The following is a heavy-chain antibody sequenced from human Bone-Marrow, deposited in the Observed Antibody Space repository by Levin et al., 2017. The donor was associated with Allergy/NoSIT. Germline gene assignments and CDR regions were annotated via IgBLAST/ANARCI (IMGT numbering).Heavy chain of an antibody. Sequence: PGGSLRLSCAASGFTVSSNYMSWVRQAPGKGLEWVSVIYSGGSTYYADSVKGRFTISRDNSKNTLYLQMNSLRAEDTAVYYCASSVVPAAPDAFDIWGQGTMVTVSS. CDR3: ASSVVPAAPDAFDI. D-gene: IGHD2-2*01. CDR2: IYSGGST. V-gene: IGHV3-66*01. J-gene: IGHJ3*02. CDR1: GFTVSSNY.